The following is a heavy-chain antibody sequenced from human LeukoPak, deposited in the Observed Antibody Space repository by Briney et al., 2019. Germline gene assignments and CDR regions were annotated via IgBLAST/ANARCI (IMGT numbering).Heavy chain of an antibody. CDR2: MHYTGAT. V-gene: IGHV4-34*01. J-gene: IGHJ2*01. CDR1: GGFLSGYY. CDR3: ARGVTLYYYCDL. Sequence: PSETLSLTCAVYGGFLSGYYCSWLRQPPGKGMEWNGEMHYTGATNYSPSLKSRVIISAGTSKNQFSLKVNSVTAADTAVYYCARGVTLYYYCDLWGRGTLVTVSS. D-gene: IGHD4-23*01.